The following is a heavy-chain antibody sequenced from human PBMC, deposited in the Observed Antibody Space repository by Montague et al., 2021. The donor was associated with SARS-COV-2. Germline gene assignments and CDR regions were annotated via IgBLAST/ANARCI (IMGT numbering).Heavy chain of an antibody. CDR3: ARRFTDYAFSSCWFDP. CDR2: IYWNEDR. J-gene: IGHJ5*02. Sequence: PALVKPTQTLTLTCTLSGFSINADGMGVGWIRQPPGKALEWLALIYWNEDRLYNSSLKNRLSITKDTSKNQVLLTLTNMDPVDTATYYCARRFTDYAFSSCWFDPWGQGILVTVS. V-gene: IGHV2-5*01. D-gene: IGHD3-16*01. CDR1: GFSINADGMG.